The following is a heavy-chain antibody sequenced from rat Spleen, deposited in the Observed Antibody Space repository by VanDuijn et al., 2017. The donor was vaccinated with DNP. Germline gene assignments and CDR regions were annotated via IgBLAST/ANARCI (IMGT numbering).Heavy chain of an antibody. J-gene: IGHJ2*01. CDR1: GFTFSNYG. Sequence: EVQLVESGGGLVQPGTSLKLSCAASGFTFSNYGFHWIRQAPTKGLEWVSSISPRHNIVHYRDSVKGRFTISRDNAEGTLYLQMNSLKSEDTATYYCAKNSGYYFDYWGQGVMVTVSS. CDR2: ISPRHNIV. D-gene: IGHD4-3*01. V-gene: IGHV5-19*01. CDR3: AKNSGYYFDY.